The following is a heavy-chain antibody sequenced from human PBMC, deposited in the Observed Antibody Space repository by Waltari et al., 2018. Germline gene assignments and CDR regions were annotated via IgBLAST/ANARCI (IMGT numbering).Heavy chain of an antibody. CDR3: ARRGIAAAGHYYYYYMDV. V-gene: IGHV4-39*01. J-gene: IGHJ6*03. D-gene: IGHD6-13*01. CDR2: IYYSGST. Sequence: QLQLQESGPGLVKPSETLSLTCPVSGGSISSSRYYWGWIRQHPGRGLEWIGSIYYSGSTYYNPSLKSRVTISVDTSKNQFSLKLSSVTAADTAVYYCARRGIAAAGHYYYYYMDVWGKGTTVTVSS. CDR1: GGSISSSRYY.